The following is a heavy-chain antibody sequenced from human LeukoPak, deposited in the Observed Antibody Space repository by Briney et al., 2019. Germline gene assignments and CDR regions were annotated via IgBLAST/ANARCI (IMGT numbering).Heavy chain of an antibody. CDR1: GFTFSSYA. V-gene: IGHV3-30*03. CDR2: ISYDGSLK. J-gene: IGHJ4*02. Sequence: AGGSLRLSCAGSGFTFSSYAMHWVRQAPGKGLEWVAIISYDGSLKYFADSVKGRFTISRDNSKNTLYLQMNSLRAEDTAVYYCATMTRLGLPYYFDYWGQGTLVTVSS. D-gene: IGHD6-19*01. CDR3: ATMTRLGLPYYFDY.